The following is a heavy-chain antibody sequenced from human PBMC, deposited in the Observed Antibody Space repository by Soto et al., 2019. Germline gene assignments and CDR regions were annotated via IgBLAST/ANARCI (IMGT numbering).Heavy chain of an antibody. V-gene: IGHV3-30-3*01. CDR2: ISYDGSNK. CDR1: GFTFSSYA. J-gene: IGHJ6*02. CDR3: ARDWYCSGGSCDPPGGPYDGMDV. D-gene: IGHD2-15*01. Sequence: QVQLVESGGGVVQPGRSLRLSCAASGFTFSSYAMHWVRQAPGKGLEWVAVISYDGSNKYYADSVKGRYTISRDNSKNTQYLQMNSLRAEDTAGYYCARDWYCSGGSCDPPGGPYDGMDVWGQGTTVTVSS.